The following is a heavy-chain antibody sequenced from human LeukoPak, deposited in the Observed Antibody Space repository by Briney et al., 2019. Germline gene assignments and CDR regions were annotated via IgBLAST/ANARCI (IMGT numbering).Heavy chain of an antibody. J-gene: IGHJ6*03. V-gene: IGHV3-23*01. CDR2: ISSTGGTA. CDR3: AKNGDRGAYCSGGSCYPYYYYYMDV. D-gene: IGHD2-15*01. CDR1: GFTFSSFG. Sequence: GGSLRLSCAASGFTFSSFGMSWVRQAPGKGLEWVSAISSTGGTAYYADSVKGRFTISRDNSKNTLFLQVNSLRAEDTAIYYCAKNGDRGAYCSGGSCYPYYYYYMDVWGKGTTVTISS.